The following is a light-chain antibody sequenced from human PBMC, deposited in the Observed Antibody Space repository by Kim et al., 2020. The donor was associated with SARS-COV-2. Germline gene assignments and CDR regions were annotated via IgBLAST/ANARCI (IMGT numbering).Light chain of an antibody. Sequence: ASVGDTVTITCRASQDIMNSSASCQTRPVKVPKLLSFAASALQTGVPSRFSVRVAGTDFILTISGLQPKDVAAYNCENYDGAYRTFGQGTKVDIK. CDR2: AAS. J-gene: IGKJ1*01. CDR3: ENYDGAYRT. V-gene: IGKV1-27*01. CDR1: QDIMNS.